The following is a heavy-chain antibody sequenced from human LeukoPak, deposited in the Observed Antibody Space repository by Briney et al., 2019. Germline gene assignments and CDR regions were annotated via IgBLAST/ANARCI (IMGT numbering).Heavy chain of an antibody. CDR2: VSNSGSK. Sequence: PSETLSLTCTVSGGSISSSSYYWGWIRQPPGKGLEWIGSVSNSGSKHYNPSLKSRVTVFVDTSKIQFSLRLSSVTAADTAVYYCARLRYDILTGCFDYWGQGTLVTVSS. CDR1: GGSISSSSYY. J-gene: IGHJ4*02. CDR3: ARLRYDILTGCFDY. V-gene: IGHV4-39*01. D-gene: IGHD3-9*01.